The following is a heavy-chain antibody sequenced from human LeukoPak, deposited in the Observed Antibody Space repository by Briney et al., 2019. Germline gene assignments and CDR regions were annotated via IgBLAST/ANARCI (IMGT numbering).Heavy chain of an antibody. CDR3: ARRTGDKGIDY. V-gene: IGHV5-51*01. CDR2: IYPVDSDT. D-gene: IGHD7-27*01. J-gene: IGHJ4*02. Sequence: GASLQISCKGSGYSFTSDWIGCVRQMPGKGLEWMGIIYPVDSDTRYSPSFQGQVTISADKSINTAYLQWSSLRASDTAIYYCARRTGDKGIDYWGQGTLVTVSS. CDR1: GYSFTSDW.